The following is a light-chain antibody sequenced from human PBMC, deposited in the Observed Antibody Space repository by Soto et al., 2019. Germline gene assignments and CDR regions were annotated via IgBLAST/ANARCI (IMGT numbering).Light chain of an antibody. J-gene: IGLJ2*01. CDR2: QDS. Sequence: SYELTQPPSVSVSPGQTASITCSGDKLGDKYACWYQQKPGQSPVLVIYQDSKRPSGIPERFSGSNSGNTATLTISGTQAMDDSDYYCPAWDSSSVVFGGGTKLTVL. CDR1: KLGDKY. V-gene: IGLV3-1*01. CDR3: PAWDSSSVV.